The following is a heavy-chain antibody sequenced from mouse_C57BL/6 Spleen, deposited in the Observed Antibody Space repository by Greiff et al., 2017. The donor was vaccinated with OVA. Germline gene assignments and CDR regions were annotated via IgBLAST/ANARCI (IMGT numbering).Heavy chain of an antibody. Sequence: QVQLQQSGAELVRPGSSVKLSCKASGYTFTSYWMHWVKQRPIQGLEWIGNIDPSDSATHYNQKFKDKATLTVDKSSSPDYMRLSRLTCDESAVDYSARAYYSNYGWYFDVWGTGTTVTVSS. CDR3: ARAYYSNYGWYFDV. CDR2: IDPSDSAT. CDR1: GYTFTSYW. J-gene: IGHJ1*03. V-gene: IGHV1-52*01. D-gene: IGHD2-5*01.